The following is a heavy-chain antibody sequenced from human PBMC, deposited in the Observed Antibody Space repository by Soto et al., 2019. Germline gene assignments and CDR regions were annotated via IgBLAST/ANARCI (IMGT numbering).Heavy chain of an antibody. Sequence: SETLSLTCPVSGGSISSSSYYWGWIRQPPGKGLEWIGSIYYSGSTYYNPSLKSRVTISVDTSKNQFSLKLSSVTAADTAVYYCARHMERAYSSGWEFDYWGQGTLVTVSS. CDR2: IYYSGST. CDR1: GGSISSSSYY. D-gene: IGHD6-19*01. J-gene: IGHJ4*02. CDR3: ARHMERAYSSGWEFDY. V-gene: IGHV4-39*01.